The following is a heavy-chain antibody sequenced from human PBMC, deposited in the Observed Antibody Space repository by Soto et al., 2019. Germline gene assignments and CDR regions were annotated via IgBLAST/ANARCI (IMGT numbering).Heavy chain of an antibody. CDR1: GYSFTSYW. J-gene: IGHJ6*02. CDR3: AIRAVDTAMGHYYYYGMDV. D-gene: IGHD5-18*01. CDR2: IDPSDSYT. Sequence: PGESLKISCKGSGYSFTSYWISWVRQMPGKGLEWMGRIDPSDSYTNYSPSFQGHVTISADKSISTAYLQWSSLKASDTAMYYCAIRAVDTAMGHYYYYGMDVWGQGTTVTVS. V-gene: IGHV5-10-1*01.